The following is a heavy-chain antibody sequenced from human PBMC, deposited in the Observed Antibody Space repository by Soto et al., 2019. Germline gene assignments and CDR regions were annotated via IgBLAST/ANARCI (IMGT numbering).Heavy chain of an antibody. CDR2: IWYDGSNK. D-gene: IGHD2-2*03. CDR1: GFTFSSYG. V-gene: IGHV3-33*08. CDR3: AREVYPQMDIVVVPAAIGY. Sequence: GGSLRLSCAASGFTFSSYGMHWVRQAPGKGLEWVAVIWYDGSNKYYADSVKGRFTISRDNSKNTLYLQMNSLRAEDTAVYYCAREVYPQMDIVVVPAAIGYWGQGTLVTVSS. J-gene: IGHJ4*02.